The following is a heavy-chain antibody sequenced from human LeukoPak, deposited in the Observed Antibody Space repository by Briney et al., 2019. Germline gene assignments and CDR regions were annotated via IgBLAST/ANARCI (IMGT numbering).Heavy chain of an antibody. J-gene: IGHJ6*02. CDR2: IYYSGST. Sequence: MPSETLSPTCTVSGGSISSGGYYWSWIRQHPGKGLEWIGYIYYSGSTYYNPSLKSRVTISVDTSKNQFSLKLSSVTAADTAVYCCARDPTSMGGYYYGMDVWGQGTTVTVSS. CDR3: ARDPTSMGGYYYGMDV. D-gene: IGHD2/OR15-2a*01. CDR1: GGSISSGGYY. V-gene: IGHV4-31*03.